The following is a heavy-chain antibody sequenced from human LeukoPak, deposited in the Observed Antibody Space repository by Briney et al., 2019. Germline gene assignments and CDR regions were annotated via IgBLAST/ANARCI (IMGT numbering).Heavy chain of an antibody. CDR2: IYENGGTT. CDR1: GFTFRSHA. J-gene: IGHJ4*02. V-gene: IGHV3-23*01. D-gene: IGHD2-21*01. Sequence: GGSLRLSCVGSGFTFRSHAMSWVRQAPEKGLEFVSGIYENGGTTYYADSVKGRVSISRDNSKNTLYLQMDSLRGEDTAVYYCAKDFRIGYSAHFDYWGQGALVTVSS. CDR3: AKDFRIGYSAHFDY.